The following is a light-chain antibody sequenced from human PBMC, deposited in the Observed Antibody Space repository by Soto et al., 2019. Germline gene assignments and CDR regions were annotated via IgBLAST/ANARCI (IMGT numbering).Light chain of an antibody. CDR2: GAS. CDR1: QSVSSN. V-gene: IGKV3-15*01. Sequence: EIVRTQSPATLSVSPGERATLSCRASQSVSSNLAWYQQKPGQAPRLLIYGASTRATGIAASFSGSGSGTEFTLTISSLQSEDFAVYYCQQYNTWPPSWTFGQGTKVEIK. CDR3: QQYNTWPPSWT. J-gene: IGKJ1*01.